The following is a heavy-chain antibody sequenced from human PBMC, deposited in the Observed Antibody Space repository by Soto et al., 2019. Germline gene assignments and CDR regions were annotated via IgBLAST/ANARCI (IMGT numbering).Heavy chain of an antibody. CDR2: TYYIGTT. CDR1: GDSIGSGGYY. D-gene: IGHD5-18*01. V-gene: IGHV4-31*01. Sequence: QVQLQESGPGRVKPSQTLSLTCTVSGDSIGSGGYYWYWVRQHPGKGLKWIGFTYYIGTTYYNPSLKSPVSLAVDLSNYHFSLTLHYGTATVMAIYFCGRRDVDTNLVGNDPRGQGILVTVPS. J-gene: IGHJ5*02. CDR3: GRRDVDTNLVGNDP.